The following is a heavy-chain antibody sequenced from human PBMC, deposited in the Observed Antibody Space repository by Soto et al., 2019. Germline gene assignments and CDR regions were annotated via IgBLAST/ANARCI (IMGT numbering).Heavy chain of an antibody. D-gene: IGHD3-10*01. CDR3: TTDFVTMVRGVIRFAGY. Sequence: GGSLRLSCAASGFTFSNAWMSWVRQAPGKGLEWVGRIKSKTDGGKTDYAAPVKGRFTISRHDSKNTLYLQMNSLKTEDTAVYYCTTDFVTMVRGVIRFAGYWGQGTLVTVSS. CDR1: GFTFSNAW. J-gene: IGHJ4*02. CDR2: IKSKTDGGKT. V-gene: IGHV3-15*01.